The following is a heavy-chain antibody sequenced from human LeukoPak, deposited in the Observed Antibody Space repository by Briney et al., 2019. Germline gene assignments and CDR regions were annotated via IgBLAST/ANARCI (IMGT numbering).Heavy chain of an antibody. D-gene: IGHD2-2*01. J-gene: IGHJ4*02. V-gene: IGHV3-21*01. CDR3: ARVEYCSSSTCRNYFDY. CDR1: GFPLSGYS. CDR2: ISSTTNYI. Sequence: GGSLRLSCAASGFPLSGYSMNWVRQAPGKGLEWVSSISSTTNYIYYADSVKGRFTISRDNARNSLYLQMNSLRAEDTAVYYCARVEYCSSSTCRNYFDYWGQGTLVTVSS.